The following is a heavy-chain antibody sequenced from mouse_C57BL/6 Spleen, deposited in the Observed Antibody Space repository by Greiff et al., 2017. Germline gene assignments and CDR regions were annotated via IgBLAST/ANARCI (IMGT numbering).Heavy chain of an antibody. Sequence: EVQLVESGGGLVKPGGSLKLSCAASGFTFSSYTMSWVRQTPEKRLEWVATISGGGGNTYYPDSVKGRFTISRDNAKNTLYLQMSSLRSEDTALYYCARHRLGPFDYWGQGTTLTVSS. V-gene: IGHV5-9*01. J-gene: IGHJ2*01. CDR1: GFTFSSYT. D-gene: IGHD4-1*01. CDR3: ARHRLGPFDY. CDR2: ISGGGGNT.